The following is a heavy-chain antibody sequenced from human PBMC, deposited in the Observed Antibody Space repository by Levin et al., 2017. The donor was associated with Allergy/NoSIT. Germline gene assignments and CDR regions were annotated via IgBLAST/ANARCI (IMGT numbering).Heavy chain of an antibody. J-gene: IGHJ4*02. D-gene: IGHD6-19*01. Sequence: MSSETLSLTCAVFDGSLSGYSWNWIRQSPGKGLEWIGEINYAGSINDNPSLRSRLTISLDTSKKQLSLHLRSVTAADTAVYYCARGFNSGFTDFWGQGTPVIVSS. CDR3: ARGFNSGFTDF. V-gene: IGHV4-34*01. CDR1: DGSLSGYS. CDR2: INYAGSI.